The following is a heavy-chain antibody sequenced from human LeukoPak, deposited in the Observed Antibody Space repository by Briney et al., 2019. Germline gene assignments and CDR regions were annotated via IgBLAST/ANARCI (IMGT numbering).Heavy chain of an antibody. CDR1: GFTFSSYS. Sequence: GGSLRLSCAASGFTFSSYSMNWVRQAPGKGLEWVSYISSSTTIYYADSVKGRFTISRDNAKNSLYLQMDSLRAEDTAVYYCARNSGSYYHYWGQGTLVTVSS. J-gene: IGHJ4*02. CDR2: ISSSTTI. D-gene: IGHD1-26*01. CDR3: ARNSGSYYHY. V-gene: IGHV3-48*04.